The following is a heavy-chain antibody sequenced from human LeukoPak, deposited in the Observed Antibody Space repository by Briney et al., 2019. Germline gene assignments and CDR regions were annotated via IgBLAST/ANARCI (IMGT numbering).Heavy chain of an antibody. J-gene: IGHJ4*02. CDR2: ISGSGGST. D-gene: IGHD3-22*01. CDR1: GFTFSSYA. CDR3: AKSYYYDSSGYYYVPIDY. V-gene: IGHV3-23*01. Sequence: GGSLRLSCAASGFTFSSYAMSWVRQAPGKGLEWVSAISGSGGSTYYADSVKSRFTISRDNSKNTLYLQMNSLRAEDTAVYYCAKSYYYDSSGYYYVPIDYWGQGTLVTVSS.